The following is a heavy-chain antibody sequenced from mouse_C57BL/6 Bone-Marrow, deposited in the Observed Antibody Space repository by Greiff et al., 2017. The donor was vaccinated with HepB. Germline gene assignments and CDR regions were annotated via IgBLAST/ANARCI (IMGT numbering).Heavy chain of an antibody. CDR2: IRNKANGYTT. Sequence: EVKLVESGGGLVQPGGSLSLSCAASGFTFTDYYMSWVRQPPGQALEWLGFIRNKANGYTTEYSASVKGRFTISRDNSQSILYLQMNALRAEDSATYYCARYPHPFYYLWYFDVWGTGTTVTVSS. J-gene: IGHJ1*03. D-gene: IGHD1-1*01. CDR3: ARYPHPFYYLWYFDV. V-gene: IGHV7-3*01. CDR1: GFTFTDYY.